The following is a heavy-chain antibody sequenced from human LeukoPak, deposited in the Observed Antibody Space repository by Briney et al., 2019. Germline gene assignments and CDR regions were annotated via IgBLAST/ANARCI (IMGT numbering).Heavy chain of an antibody. CDR1: GFSFSRYY. CDR2: IPTSGISV. J-gene: IGHJ4*02. Sequence: GGSLRLSRAASGFSFSRYYMSWVRQTPGKALEWISYIPTSGISVQYADSVRGRFTASRDDAKNSLHLQMDSLRVEDTAVYYCTRAVGLGPGAHFDQWGQGALVIVSS. CDR3: TRAVGLGPGAHFDQ. V-gene: IGHV3-11*01. D-gene: IGHD1-26*01.